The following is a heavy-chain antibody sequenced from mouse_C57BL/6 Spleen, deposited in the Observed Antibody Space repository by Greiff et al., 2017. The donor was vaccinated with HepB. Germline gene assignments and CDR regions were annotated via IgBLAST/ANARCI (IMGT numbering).Heavy chain of an antibody. CDR3: ARSPYYYGSIPYYFDY. CDR1: GYTFTSYW. J-gene: IGHJ2*01. V-gene: IGHV1-52*01. D-gene: IGHD1-1*01. Sequence: VQLQQSGAELVRPGSSVKLSCKASGYTFTSYWMHWVKQRPIQGLEWIGNIDPSDSETHYNQKFKDKATLTVDKSSSTAYMQLSSLTSEDSAVHYCARSPYYYGSIPYYFDYWGQGTTLTVSS. CDR2: IDPSDSET.